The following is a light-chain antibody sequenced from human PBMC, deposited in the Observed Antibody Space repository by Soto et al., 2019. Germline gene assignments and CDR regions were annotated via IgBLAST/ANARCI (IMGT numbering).Light chain of an antibody. CDR3: QQRSNWP. CDR2: DAS. V-gene: IGKV3-11*01. Sequence: EIVLTQSPATLSLSPGERATLSCRASQSVRSYLAWYQQKPGQAPRLLIYDASNRATGIPARFSGSGSGTDFTLTISSLEPEDFAVYYCQQRSNWPFGQGTRLEIK. CDR1: QSVRSY. J-gene: IGKJ5*01.